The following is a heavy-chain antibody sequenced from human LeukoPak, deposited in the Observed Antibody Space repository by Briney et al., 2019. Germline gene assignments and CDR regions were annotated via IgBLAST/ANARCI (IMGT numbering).Heavy chain of an antibody. Sequence: GGSLRLTCTASGFTFSAYSMAWVRRAPGAGLEWIAYISATSNTLYYADSVDGRFTISRDNEKSSVFLQMNSLRAGDTAAFYCVRGNYYDSSGYPHAFDIWGQGTMVTVSS. V-gene: IGHV3-48*01. CDR2: ISATSNTL. D-gene: IGHD3-22*01. CDR3: VRGNYYDSSGYPHAFDI. J-gene: IGHJ3*02. CDR1: GFTFSAYS.